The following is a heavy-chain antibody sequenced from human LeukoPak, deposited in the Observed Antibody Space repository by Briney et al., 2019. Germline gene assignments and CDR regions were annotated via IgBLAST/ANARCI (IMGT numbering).Heavy chain of an antibody. CDR1: GYTLTELS. CDR3: APLLRYFGRGLVPPGFDY. CDR2: FDPEDGET. J-gene: IGHJ4*02. D-gene: IGHD3-9*01. Sequence: ASVKVSCKVSGYTLTELSMHWVRQAPGKGLEWMGGFDPEDGETIYAQKFQGRVTMTEDTSTDTAYMELSSLRSEDTAVYYCAPLLRYFGRGLVPPGFDYWGQGTLVTVSS. V-gene: IGHV1-24*01.